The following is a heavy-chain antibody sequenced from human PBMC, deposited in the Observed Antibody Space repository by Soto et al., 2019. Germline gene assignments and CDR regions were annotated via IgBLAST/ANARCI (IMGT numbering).Heavy chain of an antibody. CDR3: AREPVGPDYAMDV. D-gene: IGHD1-26*01. V-gene: IGHV3-33*01. Sequence: QLVESGGGVVQPGGSLRLSCVASGFAFGTYVMHWVRQAPGKGLEWEAVLGYDGGGRYYGDSVKGRFTISRDNSKNTLYLQMDSLRGEDTALYYCAREPVGPDYAMDVWGQGTTVTVSS. CDR2: LGYDGGGR. J-gene: IGHJ6*02. CDR1: GFAFGTYV.